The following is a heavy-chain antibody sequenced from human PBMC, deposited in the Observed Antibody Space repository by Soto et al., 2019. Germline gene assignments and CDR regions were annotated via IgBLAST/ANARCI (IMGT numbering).Heavy chain of an antibody. J-gene: IGHJ6*02. CDR1: GYSFTSYW. Sequence: GESLKISCKGSGYSFTSYWISWLRQMPGKGLEWMGRIDPSDSYTNYSPSFQGHVTISADKSISTAYLQWSSLKASDTAMYYCAGTTVTTHYYYFGMVVWGRGTTVAVS. V-gene: IGHV5-10-1*01. CDR2: IDPSDSYT. CDR3: AGTTVTTHYYYFGMVV. D-gene: IGHD4-4*01.